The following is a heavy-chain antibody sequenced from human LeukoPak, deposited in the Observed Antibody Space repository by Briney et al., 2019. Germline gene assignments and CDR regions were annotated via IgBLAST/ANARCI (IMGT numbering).Heavy chain of an antibody. Sequence: ASVKVSCKASGYTFTSYGISWVRQAPGQGLEWMGWISAYNGNTNYAQKLQGRVTMTTDTSTSTAYMELRSLRSDDTAVYYCARGTSVERGKPNFDYWGQGTLVTVSS. CDR3: ARGTSVERGKPNFDY. V-gene: IGHV1-18*01. CDR2: ISAYNGNT. J-gene: IGHJ4*02. D-gene: IGHD2-2*01. CDR1: GYTFTSYG.